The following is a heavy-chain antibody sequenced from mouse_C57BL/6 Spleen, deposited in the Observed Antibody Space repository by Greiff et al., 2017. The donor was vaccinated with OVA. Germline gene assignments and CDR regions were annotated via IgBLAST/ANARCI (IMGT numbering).Heavy chain of an antibody. J-gene: IGHJ3*01. CDR2: IYPGDGDT. D-gene: IGHD1-3*01. CDR3: ARWGLFLYWFAY. CDR1: GYAFSCSW. V-gene: IGHV1-82*01. Sequence: VQLQQSGPELVKPGASVKISCKASGYAFSCSWMNWVKQRPGKGLEWIGRIYPGDGDTTYNGKFKGKATLTADKSSSTAYLQLSSLTSEDSAVYCCARWGLFLYWFAYWGQGTMVTVSA.